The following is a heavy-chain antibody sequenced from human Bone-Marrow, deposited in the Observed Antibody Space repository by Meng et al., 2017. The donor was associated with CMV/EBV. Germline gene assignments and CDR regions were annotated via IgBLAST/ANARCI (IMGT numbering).Heavy chain of an antibody. J-gene: IGHJ4*02. CDR1: GGSISSSSYY. CDR2: IYYSGST. D-gene: IGHD1-14*01. Sequence: GSLRLSCTVSGGSISSSSYYWGWVRQPPGKGLKWIASIYYSGSTYYSPSLASRVTISVDTSKNQFSLKVSSVTAADTAVYYCTRDLLSGLTSDYWGQGTLVTVSS. CDR3: TRDLLSGLTSDY. V-gene: IGHV4-39*07.